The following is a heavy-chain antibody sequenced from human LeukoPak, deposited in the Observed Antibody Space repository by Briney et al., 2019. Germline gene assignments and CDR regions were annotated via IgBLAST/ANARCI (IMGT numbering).Heavy chain of an antibody. CDR1: GGSIGSYY. D-gene: IGHD6-19*01. Sequence: SETLSLTCTVSGGSIGSYYWSWIRRPPGKGLEWIAYVYYSGSTFYNPSPRSRATISVDTSKNQFSLRLTSVTASDSALYYCARHSSVSGTKYGAFHSWGQGTTVTV. V-gene: IGHV4-59*08. CDR2: VYYSGST. J-gene: IGHJ3*01. CDR3: ARHSSVSGTKYGAFHS.